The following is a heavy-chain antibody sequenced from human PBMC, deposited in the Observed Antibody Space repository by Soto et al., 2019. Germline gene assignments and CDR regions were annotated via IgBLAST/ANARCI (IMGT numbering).Heavy chain of an antibody. CDR2: INHSGST. J-gene: IGHJ5*02. V-gene: IGHV4-34*01. CDR3: ARGQIGVTGYYWPFDTNWFDP. Sequence: PSETLSLTCAFYCGSFSGYYWSWIRQPPGKGLEWIGEINHSGSTNYNPSLKSRVTISVDTSKNQFSLKLSSVTAADTAVYYCARGQIGVTGYYWPFDTNWFDPWGQGTLVTVSS. D-gene: IGHD3-9*01. CDR1: CGSFSGYY.